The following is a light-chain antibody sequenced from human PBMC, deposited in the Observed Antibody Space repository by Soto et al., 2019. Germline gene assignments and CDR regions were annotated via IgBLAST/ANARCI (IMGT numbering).Light chain of an antibody. CDR1: QNVSSN. J-gene: IGKJ2*01. CDR2: GAS. Sequence: EIVMTQSPATLSVSPGERATLSCRASQNVSSNLAWYQQTPGQAPRLLIYGASTRATGIPARFSGSGSGTEFTLTISSLQSEDFAVYYCQQYNNWPPLVTFGQGTKLEIK. V-gene: IGKV3-15*01. CDR3: QQYNNWPPLVT.